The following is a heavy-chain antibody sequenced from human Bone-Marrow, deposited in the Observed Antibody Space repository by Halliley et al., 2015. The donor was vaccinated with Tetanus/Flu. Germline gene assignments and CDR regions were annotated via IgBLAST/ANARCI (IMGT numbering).Heavy chain of an antibody. J-gene: IGHJ4*02. V-gene: IGHV3-23*01. CDR3: ARGGSRGFSYGVTDF. D-gene: IGHD5-18*01. CDR2: ISGSGDNT. CDR1: GFTLTKYA. Sequence: SLRLSCAASGFTLTKYAMNWVRQSPGKGLEWVSVISGSGDNTYYADSVKGRFTISRDNSKNTLYLQMNSLRAEDTALYFCARGGSRGFSYGVTDFWGQGTLVTVSS.